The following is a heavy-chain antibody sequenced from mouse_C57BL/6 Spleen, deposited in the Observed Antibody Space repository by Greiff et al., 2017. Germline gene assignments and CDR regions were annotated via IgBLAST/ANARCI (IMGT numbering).Heavy chain of an antibody. CDR1: GYTFTSYW. J-gene: IGHJ4*01. Sequence: VQLKQPGAELVKPGASVKLSCKASGYTFTSYWMHWVKQRPGQGLEWIGMIHPNSGSTNYNEKFKSKATLTVDKSSSTAYMQLSSLTSEDSAVYYCARGDAGNPYYAMDYWGQGTSVTVSS. CDR2: IHPNSGST. V-gene: IGHV1-64*01. D-gene: IGHD2-1*01. CDR3: ARGDAGNPYYAMDY.